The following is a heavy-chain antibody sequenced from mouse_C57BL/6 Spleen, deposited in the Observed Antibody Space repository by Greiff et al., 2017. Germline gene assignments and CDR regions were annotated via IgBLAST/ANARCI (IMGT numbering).Heavy chain of an antibody. V-gene: IGHV10-1*01. CDR2: ISSTSNNYAN. CDR3: VRRSDFDY. J-gene: IGHJ2*01. CDR1: GYSFNTYS. Sequence: EVKLVEPGGGLVQPKGSLKLSCAASGYSFNTYSMNWVRQAPGKGLEWVGRISSTSNNYANYNADSVKARFTISRDDSESMRYLQMNNVETEDTAMYYYVRRSDFDYWGQGTTLTVSS.